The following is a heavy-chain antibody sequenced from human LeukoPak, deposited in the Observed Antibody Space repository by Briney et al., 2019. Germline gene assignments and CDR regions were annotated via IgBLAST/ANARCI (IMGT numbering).Heavy chain of an antibody. CDR2: INPYNGNT. CDR3: ARDISNNNPFNWFGP. D-gene: IGHD1-14*01. CDR1: GYTFTSYA. J-gene: IGHJ5*02. Sequence: ASVKVSRKASGYTFTSYAISWVRQAPGQGLEWMGWINPYNGNTNYAQKLQGRVTMTTDTSTSAAYMELRSLRSDDTAVYYCARDISNNNPFNWFGPWGQGTLVTVSS. V-gene: IGHV1-18*01.